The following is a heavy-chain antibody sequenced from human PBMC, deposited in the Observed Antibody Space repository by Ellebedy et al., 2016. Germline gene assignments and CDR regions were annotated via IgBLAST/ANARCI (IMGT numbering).Heavy chain of an antibody. D-gene: IGHD3-16*01. CDR1: GFTFSNAW. Sequence: GESLKISCAASGFTFSNAWMNWVRQAPGKGLEWVGRIKSKTDGGAADYAAPVKGRLTISRDDSKNTLYLQMNSLKTEDTAVYFCTKVYRNNYDSVWGQGTLVTVSS. V-gene: IGHV3-15*01. J-gene: IGHJ4*02. CDR2: IKSKTDGGAA. CDR3: TKVYRNNYDSV.